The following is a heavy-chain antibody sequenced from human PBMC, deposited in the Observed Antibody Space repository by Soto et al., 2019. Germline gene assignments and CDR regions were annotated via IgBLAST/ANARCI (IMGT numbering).Heavy chain of an antibody. J-gene: IGHJ4*02. V-gene: IGHV1-2*02. CDR1: GFTFTGHY. CDR2: INPNSGGT. D-gene: IGHD3-3*01. CDR3: AKSGGFFRPSLGYLEY. Sequence: ASVKVSCKASGFTFTGHYIHWVRQAPGQGLEWMGWINPNSGGTSYAQKFQGRVTMTRATSITTAYMEESRLSSDETAVYSCAKSGGFFRPSLGYLEYWGQGTLVTVSS.